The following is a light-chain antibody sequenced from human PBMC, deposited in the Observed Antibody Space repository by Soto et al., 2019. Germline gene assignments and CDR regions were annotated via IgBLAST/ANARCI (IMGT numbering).Light chain of an antibody. CDR2: DAS. Sequence: EVVLTQSPATLSLSPGEGATLSCRASQSVSSNLAWYQQKPGQAPRLLIYDASNRATGIPPRFSGSGSGTDFTLTISSLEPEDFAVYYCQQCNNWPQWTFGQGTKVDIK. CDR1: QSVSSN. J-gene: IGKJ1*01. CDR3: QQCNNWPQWT. V-gene: IGKV3-11*01.